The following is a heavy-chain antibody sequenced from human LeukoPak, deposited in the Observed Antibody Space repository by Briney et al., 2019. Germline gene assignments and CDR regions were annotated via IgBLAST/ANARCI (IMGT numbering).Heavy chain of an antibody. CDR1: GFTFSSYG. CDR2: IRYDGGNK. D-gene: IGHD3-22*01. J-gene: IGHJ4*02. V-gene: IGHV3-30*02. Sequence: GGSLRLSCAASGFTFSSYGMHWVRQAPGKGLEWVAFIRYDGGNKYYADSVKGRFTISRDNSKNTLYLQMNSLRAEDTAVYYCAKDYYDSSGYYSSFDYWGQGTLVTVSS. CDR3: AKDYYDSSGYYSSFDY.